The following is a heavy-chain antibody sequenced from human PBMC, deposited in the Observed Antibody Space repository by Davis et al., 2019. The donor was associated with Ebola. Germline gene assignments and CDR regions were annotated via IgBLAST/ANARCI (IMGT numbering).Heavy chain of an antibody. Sequence: SETLSLTFAFYGGSFSGYYWSWIRQAPGTGLEWLGEINHSGSTNYNPSLKSRVTISVDTSKNQFSLKLSSVTAADTAVYYCASGDWVPKHYDFWSGYRNYYYYGMDVWGQGTTVTVSS. D-gene: IGHD3-3*01. CDR2: INHSGST. V-gene: IGHV4-34*01. CDR1: GGSFSGYY. J-gene: IGHJ6*02. CDR3: ASGDWVPKHYDFWSGYRNYYYYGMDV.